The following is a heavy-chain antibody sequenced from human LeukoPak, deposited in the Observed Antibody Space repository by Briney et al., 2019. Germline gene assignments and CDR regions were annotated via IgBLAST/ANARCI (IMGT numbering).Heavy chain of an antibody. J-gene: IGHJ5*02. CDR3: ARNRHMITFGGVIAYNWFDP. Sequence: SETLSLTCTVSGASISSTNNFWGWIRQTPGKGLEWIATIYYSVSTYYNPSLKSRLSILVDTSKNQFSLKLSSVTAADTAVYYCARNRHMITFGGVIAYNWFDPWGQGTLVTVSS. V-gene: IGHV4-39*07. CDR2: IYYSVST. D-gene: IGHD3-16*02. CDR1: GASISSTNNF.